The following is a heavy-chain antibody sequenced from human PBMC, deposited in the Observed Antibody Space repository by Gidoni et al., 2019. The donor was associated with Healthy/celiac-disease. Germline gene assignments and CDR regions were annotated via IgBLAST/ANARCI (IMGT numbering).Heavy chain of an antibody. CDR2: ISWNSGSI. J-gene: IGHJ3*02. V-gene: IGHV3-9*01. D-gene: IGHD3-16*01. CDR1: GCTFDDYA. Sequence: EVKLVESGGGLVQPGRSLRLSCAASGCTFDDYAMHWVRPAPGKGAEWVSGISWNSGSIGYADSVKGRFTISRDNAKNSLYLQMNSLRAEDTALYYCAKDRGPRDYLYFTPDAFDIWGQGTMVTVSS. CDR3: AKDRGPRDYLYFTPDAFDI.